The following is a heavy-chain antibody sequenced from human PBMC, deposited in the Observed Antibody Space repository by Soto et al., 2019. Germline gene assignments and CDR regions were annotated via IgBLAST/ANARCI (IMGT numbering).Heavy chain of an antibody. CDR3: ARRGYSSSWWTLVDY. V-gene: IGHV4-39*01. CDR1: GGSISSSSYY. D-gene: IGHD6-13*01. J-gene: IGHJ4*02. CDR2: IYYSGST. Sequence: SETLSLTCTVSGGSISSSSYYWGWIRQPPGKGLEWIGSIYYSGSTYYNPSLKSRVTISVDTSKNQFSLKLSSVTAADTAVYYCARRGYSSSWWTLVDYWGQGTLVTVSS.